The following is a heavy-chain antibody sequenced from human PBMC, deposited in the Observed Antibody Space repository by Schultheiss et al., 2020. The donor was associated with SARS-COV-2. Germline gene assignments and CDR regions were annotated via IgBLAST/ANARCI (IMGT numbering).Heavy chain of an antibody. V-gene: IGHV4-34*01. Sequence: SETLSLTCAVYGGSFSGYYWSWIRQPPGKGLEWIGSINYRGTTYYNPSLESRVTTYVDTSKNQFSLKVTSVTAADTAIYYCASGRSECSSTSCYTVGVVDYWGQGTLVTVSS. CDR3: ASGRSECSSTSCYTVGVVDY. CDR1: GGSFSGYY. J-gene: IGHJ4*02. D-gene: IGHD2-2*02. CDR2: INYRGTT.